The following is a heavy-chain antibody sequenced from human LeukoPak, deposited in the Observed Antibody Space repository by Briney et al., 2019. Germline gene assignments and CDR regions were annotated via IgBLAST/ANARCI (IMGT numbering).Heavy chain of an antibody. CDR3: ARAFQSRDAM. Sequence: SGGSLRLSCAASGFTFSGYWMAWVRQAPGKGLEWVASIDHDGSEKYYVDSVKGRFTISRDNAKNSLYLQMNSLRAEDSAVYYCARAFQSRDAMWGQGTTVTVSS. CDR2: IDHDGSEK. J-gene: IGHJ3*01. D-gene: IGHD5-24*01. V-gene: IGHV3-7*05. CDR1: GFTFSGYW.